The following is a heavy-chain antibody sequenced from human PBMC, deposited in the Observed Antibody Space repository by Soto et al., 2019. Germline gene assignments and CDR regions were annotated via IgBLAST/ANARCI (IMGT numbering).Heavy chain of an antibody. CDR1: GGSISSGGYY. J-gene: IGHJ4*02. Sequence: SETLSLTCTVSGGSISSGGYYWSWIRQHPGKGLEWIGYIYYSGSTYYNPSLKSRVTISVDTSKNQFSLKVSSVTAAETAVYYCAGASERFLEWLLYDRPRYYFDYWGQGTLVTVSS. CDR3: AGASERFLEWLLYDRPRYYFDY. V-gene: IGHV4-31*03. D-gene: IGHD3-3*01. CDR2: IYYSGST.